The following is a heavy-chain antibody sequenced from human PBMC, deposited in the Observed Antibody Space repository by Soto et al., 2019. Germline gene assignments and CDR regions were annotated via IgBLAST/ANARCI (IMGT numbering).Heavy chain of an antibody. CDR1: VGTFSSYA. CDR2: IIPILGIA. V-gene: IGHV1-69*04. CDR3: ATSLIYYDSSGYYLIDY. D-gene: IGHD3-22*01. Sequence: GASVKVCCKASVGTFSSYAISWVRQAPGQGLEWMGRIIPILGIANYAQKFQGRVTITADKSTSTAYMELSSLRSEDTAVYYCATSLIYYDSSGYYLIDYWGQGTLVTVS. J-gene: IGHJ4*02.